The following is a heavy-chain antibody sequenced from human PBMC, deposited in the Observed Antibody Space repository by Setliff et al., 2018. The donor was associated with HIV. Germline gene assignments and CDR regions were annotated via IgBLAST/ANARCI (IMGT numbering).Heavy chain of an antibody. CDR1: GDSFSGTSYY. D-gene: IGHD5-12*01. Sequence: PSETLSLTCTVSGDSFSGTSYYWGWIRQPPGKGLEWIGSFYLTESTNYNPTLKSRVTISGDTSRNQFSLKLSSVTAADTAVYYCARLWLRGPPTWGQGTMVTVSS. V-gene: IGHV4-39*07. CDR3: ARLWLRGPPT. CDR2: FYLTEST. J-gene: IGHJ3*01.